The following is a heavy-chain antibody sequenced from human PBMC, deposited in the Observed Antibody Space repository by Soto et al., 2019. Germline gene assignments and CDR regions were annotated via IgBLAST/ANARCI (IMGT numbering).Heavy chain of an antibody. V-gene: IGHV4-59*01. J-gene: IGHJ4*02. CDR1: GDSISNSY. D-gene: IGHD2-15*01. CDR3: ARVKRWYTFDF. CDR2: IHYSGIT. Sequence: PSETLSLTCTVSGDSISNSYWTWIRQPPGRGLEWIGYIHYSGITDYNPSPKSRVTMSVDTSTNEFSLKLSSLTAADTAVYYCARVKRWYTFDFWGQGGLVTVSS.